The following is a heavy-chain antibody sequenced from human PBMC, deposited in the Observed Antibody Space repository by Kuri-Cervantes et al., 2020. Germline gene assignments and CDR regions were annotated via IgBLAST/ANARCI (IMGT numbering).Heavy chain of an antibody. CDR2: INTGNGNT. CDR3: ARDPPGVQPPVTVLDS. CDR1: GYTFTSYD. J-gene: IGHJ4*02. V-gene: IGHV1-3*04. D-gene: IGHD1-14*01. Sequence: ASVKVSCKASGYTFTSYDINWVRQATGQGLEWMGWINTGNGNTRYSQSFQGRLTFTRDTSATTAYMELSSLRSEDTAVFYCARDPPGVQPPVTVLDSWGQGTLVTVSS.